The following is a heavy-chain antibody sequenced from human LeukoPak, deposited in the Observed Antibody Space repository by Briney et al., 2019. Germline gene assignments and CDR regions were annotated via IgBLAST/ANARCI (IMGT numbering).Heavy chain of an antibody. Sequence: PSETLSLTCTVSGGSISSSSYYWGWIRQPPGKGLEWLGSIYYSGSTNYNPSLKSRVTISVDTSKNQFSLKLSSVTAADTAVYYCARDYGDYPWDWFDPWGQGTLVTVSS. CDR1: GGSISSSSYY. CDR2: IYYSGST. V-gene: IGHV4-39*07. J-gene: IGHJ5*02. D-gene: IGHD4-17*01. CDR3: ARDYGDYPWDWFDP.